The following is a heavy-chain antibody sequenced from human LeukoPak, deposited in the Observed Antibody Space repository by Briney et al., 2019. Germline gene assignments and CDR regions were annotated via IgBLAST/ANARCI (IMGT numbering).Heavy chain of an antibody. CDR1: GGSFSGYY. V-gene: IGHV4-34*01. CDR3: ARFRGSSTWSYYFDF. J-gene: IGHJ4*02. Sequence: PSETLSLTCAVYGGSFSGYYWSWIRQPPGKGLEWIGEINHSGSTNYNPSLKSRVTISLDTSKNQFSLRLSSVTAADTAVYYCARFRGSSTWSYYFDFWGQGTLVTVSS. CDR2: INHSGST. D-gene: IGHD6-13*01.